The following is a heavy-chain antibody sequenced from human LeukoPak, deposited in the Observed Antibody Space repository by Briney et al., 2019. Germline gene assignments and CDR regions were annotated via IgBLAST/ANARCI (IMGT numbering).Heavy chain of an antibody. Sequence: GGSLRLSCAASGFTFSNAWMSWVRQAPGKGLEWVGRIKSKTDGGTTDYAAPVKGRFTISRDDSKNTLYLQMNSLKTEDTAVYYCTTAQRGGSGGTDYWGQGTLVTVSS. CDR2: IKSKTDGGTT. J-gene: IGHJ4*02. CDR3: TTAQRGGSGGTDY. CDR1: GFTFSNAW. V-gene: IGHV3-15*05. D-gene: IGHD3-10*01.